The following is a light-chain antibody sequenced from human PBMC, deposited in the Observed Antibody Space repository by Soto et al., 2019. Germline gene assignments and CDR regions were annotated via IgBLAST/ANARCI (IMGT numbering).Light chain of an antibody. J-gene: IGKJ5*01. CDR1: QTVRNF. Sequence: EIVMTQSPATLSVSPGERATLSCRASQTVRNFLGWYQQKPGQAPRLLIYNVSSRATGIPDRFSGSVSGTDFTLTITRLEPEDFAVFYCQQYGSSEIIFGQGTRLEI. CDR3: QQYGSSEII. CDR2: NVS. V-gene: IGKV3-20*01.